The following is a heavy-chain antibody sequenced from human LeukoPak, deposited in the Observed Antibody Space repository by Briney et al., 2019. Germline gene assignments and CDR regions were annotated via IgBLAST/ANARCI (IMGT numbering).Heavy chain of an antibody. CDR2: IYYSGST. CDR1: GGSISSSSYY. D-gene: IGHD3-10*01. J-gene: IGHJ5*02. Sequence: PSETLSLTCTVSGGSISSSSYYWGWIRQPPGKGLEWIGSIYYSGSTYYNPSLKSRVTISVDTSKNQFSLKLSSVTAADTAVYYCARSFKYYYGSGSPENWFDPWGQGTLVTVSS. V-gene: IGHV4-39*07. CDR3: ARSFKYYYGSGSPENWFDP.